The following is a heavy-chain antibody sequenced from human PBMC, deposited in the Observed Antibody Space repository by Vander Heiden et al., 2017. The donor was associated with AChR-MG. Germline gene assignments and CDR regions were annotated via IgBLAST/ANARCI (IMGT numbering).Heavy chain of an antibody. V-gene: IGHV3-11*01. CDR3: ASSLGGENSYMDV. Sequence: QVQLVESGGGLVKPGGSLRLSCAASGFTFTDFYMSWIRQAPGKGLEWVSHISSSGSYIYYADSVKGRFTISRDNAKKSLYLQMNSLRAEDTAEYHCASSLGGENSYMDVWGKGTTVTVSS. CDR2: ISSSGSYI. J-gene: IGHJ6*03. CDR1: GFTFTDFY. D-gene: IGHD3-16*01.